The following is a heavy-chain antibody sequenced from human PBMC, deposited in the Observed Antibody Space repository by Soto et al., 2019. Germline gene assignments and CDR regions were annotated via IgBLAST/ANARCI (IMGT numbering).Heavy chain of an antibody. D-gene: IGHD3-10*01. CDR2: INHSGST. CDR1: GGSFSGYY. J-gene: IGHJ6*03. Sequence: SETLSLTCAVYGGSFSGYYWSWIRQPPGKGLEWIGEINHSGSTNYNPSLKSRVTISVDTSKNQFSLKLSSVTAADTAVYYCAREWGLYGSGSYFRNYYYYYMDVWGKGTTVTVSS. CDR3: AREWGLYGSGSYFRNYYYYYMDV. V-gene: IGHV4-34*01.